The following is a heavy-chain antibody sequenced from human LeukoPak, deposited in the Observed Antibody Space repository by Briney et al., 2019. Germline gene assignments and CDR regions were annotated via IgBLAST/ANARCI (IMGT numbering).Heavy chain of an antibody. CDR2: ISSSSSTI. J-gene: IGHJ3*02. D-gene: IGHD3-16*01. CDR1: GFTFSSYS. Sequence: GGSLRLSCAASGFTFSSYSMNWVRQAPGKGLERVSYISSSSSTIYYADSVKGRFTISRDNAKNSLYLQMNSLRAEDTAVYYCAIDLGYDYVWGSLDDAFDIWGQGTMVTVSS. V-gene: IGHV3-48*01. CDR3: AIDLGYDYVWGSLDDAFDI.